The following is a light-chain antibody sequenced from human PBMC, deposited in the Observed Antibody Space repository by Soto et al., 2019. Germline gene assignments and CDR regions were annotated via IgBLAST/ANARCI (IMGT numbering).Light chain of an antibody. J-gene: IGKJ1*01. CDR3: QQYNSYSPSWT. CDR2: DAS. V-gene: IGKV1-5*01. Sequence: DIQMTQSPSTLSASVGDRVTITCRVSQSISSWLAWYQQKPGKAPKLLIYDASSLESGVPSRFSGSGSGTEFTLTISSLQPDDFATYYCQQYNSYSPSWTFGQGTKVEIK. CDR1: QSISSW.